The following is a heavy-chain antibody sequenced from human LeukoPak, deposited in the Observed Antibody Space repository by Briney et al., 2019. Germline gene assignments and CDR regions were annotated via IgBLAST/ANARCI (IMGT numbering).Heavy chain of an antibody. D-gene: IGHD1-1*01. CDR3: ARVGYNWDDDGVDY. V-gene: IGHV3-7*01. CDR1: DFTFSSYW. CDR2: INQDGSDK. Sequence: TGGSLRLSCAASDFTFSSYWMSWVRQAPGKGLEWVANINQDGSDKRYMDSVRGRFTISRDNAKNSLSLHMDSLRAEDTAVYYRARVGYNWDDDGVDYWGQGTLVTVSS. J-gene: IGHJ4*02.